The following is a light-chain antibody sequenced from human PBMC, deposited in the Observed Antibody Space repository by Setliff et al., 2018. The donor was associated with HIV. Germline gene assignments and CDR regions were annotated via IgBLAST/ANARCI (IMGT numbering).Light chain of an antibody. Sequence: QSALTQPASVSGSPGQSITISCTGTSSDVGAYNYVSWYQQHPGIAPQLMIYDINSRPSGVSNRFSGSKSGNTAPLTISGLRAEDEADYYCSSHTSSVTRVFGTGTKVTVL. CDR3: SSHTSSVTRV. CDR1: SSDVGAYNY. V-gene: IGLV2-14*03. CDR2: DIN. J-gene: IGLJ1*01.